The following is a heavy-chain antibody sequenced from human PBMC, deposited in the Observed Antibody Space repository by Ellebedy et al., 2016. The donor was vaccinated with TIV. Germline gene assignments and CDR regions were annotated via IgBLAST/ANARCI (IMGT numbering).Heavy chain of an antibody. Sequence: SVKVSCXASGGTFSSYAISWVRQAPGQGLEWMGGIIPIFGTANYAQKFQGRVTITADESTSTAYMELSSLRSEDTAVYYCARGGLVIGNDAFDIWGQGTMVTVSS. CDR1: GGTFSSYA. CDR3: ARGGLVIGNDAFDI. D-gene: IGHD3/OR15-3a*01. V-gene: IGHV1-69*13. CDR2: IIPIFGTA. J-gene: IGHJ3*02.